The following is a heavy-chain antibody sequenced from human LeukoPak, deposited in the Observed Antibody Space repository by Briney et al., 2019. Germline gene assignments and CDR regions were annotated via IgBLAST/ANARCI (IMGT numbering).Heavy chain of an antibody. CDR2: INHSGST. Sequence: SETLSLTCAVYGGSFSGHYWSWIRQPPGKGLEWIGEINHSGSTNYNPSLKSRVTISVDTSKNQFSLKLSSVTAADTAVYYCARASVLRYFDWGQGTLVTVSS. D-gene: IGHD3-9*01. CDR1: GGSFSGHY. CDR3: ARASVLRYFD. V-gene: IGHV4-34*01. J-gene: IGHJ4*02.